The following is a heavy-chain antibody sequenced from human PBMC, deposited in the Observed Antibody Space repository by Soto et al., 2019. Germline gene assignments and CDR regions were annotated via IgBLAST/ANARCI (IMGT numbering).Heavy chain of an antibody. D-gene: IGHD1-1*01. CDR3: ARGRYGDY. V-gene: IGHV1-18*01. CDR2: ISAHNSNT. Sequence: QVHLVQSGAEVKKPGASVKVSCKGSGYGFTTYGITWLRQAPGQGLEWMAWISAHNSNTSYAQKLQGRVNVTRDTSTSPAYIELRSLNSYDTAVYYRARGRYGDYWGQGALVTVSS. J-gene: IGHJ4*02. CDR1: GYGFTTYG.